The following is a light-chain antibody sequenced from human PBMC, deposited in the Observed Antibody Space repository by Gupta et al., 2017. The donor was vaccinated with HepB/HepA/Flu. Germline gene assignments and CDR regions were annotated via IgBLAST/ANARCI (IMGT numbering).Light chain of an antibody. CDR2: DAS. J-gene: IGKJ3*01. V-gene: IGKV3-11*01. Sequence: EIVLTRSPATLSLSPGERATLSCRASQSVSSYLAWYQQKPGQAPRLLIYDASNRATGIPARFSRRGSGTDFTLTISRLEPEDFAVYYCQQLTNGPPLFTVGPGSKVDLK. CDR1: QSVSSY. CDR3: QQLTNGPPLFT.